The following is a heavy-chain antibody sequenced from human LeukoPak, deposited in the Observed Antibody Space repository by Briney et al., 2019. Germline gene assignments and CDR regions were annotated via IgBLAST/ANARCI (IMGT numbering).Heavy chain of an antibody. CDR3: ARVYRPRPTTIFGVSSSDPLDY. Sequence: GASVKVSCKASGYTFTSYYMHWVRQAPGQGLEWMGIINPSGGSTSYAQKFQGRVTMTRDTSTSTVYMELSSLRSEDTAVYYCARVYRPRPTTIFGVSSSDPLDYWGQGTLVTVSS. J-gene: IGHJ4*02. D-gene: IGHD3-3*01. CDR1: GYTFTSYY. CDR2: INPSGGST. V-gene: IGHV1-46*01.